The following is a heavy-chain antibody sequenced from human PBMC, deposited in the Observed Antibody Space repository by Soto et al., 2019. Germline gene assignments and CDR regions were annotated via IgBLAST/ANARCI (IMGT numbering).Heavy chain of an antibody. V-gene: IGHV3-11*05. D-gene: IGHD5-18*01. CDR1: GFTFSDYY. Sequence: QVQLVESGGGLVKPGGSLRLSCAASGFTFSDYYMSWIRQARGKGLEWVSYITSSSSYTSSADSVKGRFTISRDNAKNSLYLQMNSLRAEDTAVYYCARGYSYHFDYWGQGTLVTVSS. CDR2: ITSSSSYT. J-gene: IGHJ4*02. CDR3: ARGYSYHFDY.